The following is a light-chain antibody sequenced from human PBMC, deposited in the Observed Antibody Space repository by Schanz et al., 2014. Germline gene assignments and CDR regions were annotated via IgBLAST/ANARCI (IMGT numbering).Light chain of an antibody. V-gene: IGLV1-44*01. J-gene: IGLJ3*02. CDR2: GNK. CDR3: SSYTSSSTWV. Sequence: QSVLTQPPSASGTPGQRVTISCSGSSSNIGGNTVNWYQQLPGTAPKLLIYGNKNRPSGVPDRFSGSKSGASASLAITGLQAEDEADYYCSSYTSSSTWVFGGGTKLTVL. CDR1: SSNIGGNT.